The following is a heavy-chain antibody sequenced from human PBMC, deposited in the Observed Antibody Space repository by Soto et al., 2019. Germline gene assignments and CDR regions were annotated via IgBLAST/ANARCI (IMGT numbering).Heavy chain of an antibody. Sequence: SETLSLTCTVSGGSISSSSYYWGWIRQPPGKGLEWIGSIYYSGSTYYNPSLKSRVTISVDTSKNQFSLKLSSVTAADTAVYYCARHDFPRGVAGTSGWFDPWGQGTLVTVS. CDR2: IYYSGST. J-gene: IGHJ5*02. V-gene: IGHV4-39*01. CDR1: GGSISSSSYY. CDR3: ARHDFPRGVAGTSGWFDP. D-gene: IGHD6-19*01.